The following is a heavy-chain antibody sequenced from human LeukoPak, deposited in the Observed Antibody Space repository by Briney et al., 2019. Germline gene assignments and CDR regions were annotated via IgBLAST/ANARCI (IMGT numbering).Heavy chain of an antibody. CDR2: ISYSGST. CDR3: ARGAVAVAGTRVYYYGMDV. D-gene: IGHD6-19*01. V-gene: IGHV4-59*12. CDR1: GGSISSYY. J-gene: IGHJ6*02. Sequence: SETLSLTCTVSGGSISSYYWSWIRQPPGKGLEWIGYISYSGSTNYNPSLKSRVTISVDTSKNQFSLKLSSVTAADTAVYYCARGAVAVAGTRVYYYGMDVWGQGTTVTVSS.